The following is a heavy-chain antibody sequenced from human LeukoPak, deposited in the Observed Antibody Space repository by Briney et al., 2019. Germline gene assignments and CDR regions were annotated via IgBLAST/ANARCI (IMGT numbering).Heavy chain of an antibody. J-gene: IGHJ5*02. D-gene: IGHD3-10*01. V-gene: IGHV4-39*01. CDR1: GGSITTTTYY. CDR3: ARTRGFVELLGEGFDP. Sequence: QLQLQESGPGLVKPSETLSLTCTISGGSITTTTYYWGWIRQPPGKGLEWIGSSYYSGNTYYNPSLKSRLTISIDTYRKQFSLKLSSVTAADTAVYYCARTRGFVELLGEGFDPWGQGTLVTVSS. CDR2: SYYSGNT.